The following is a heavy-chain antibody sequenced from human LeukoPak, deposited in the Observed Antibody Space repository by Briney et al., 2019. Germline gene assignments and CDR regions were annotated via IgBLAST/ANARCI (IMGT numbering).Heavy chain of an antibody. CDR3: ARQYNYGYYYFDY. J-gene: IGHJ4*02. CDR2: ISSNGGST. V-gene: IGHV3-64D*06. Sequence: GGSLRLSCSASGFTFSSYAMHWVRQAPGKGLEYVSAISSNGGSTYYADSVKGRFTISRDNSKNTLYLQMSSLRAEDTAVYYCARQYNYGYYYFDYWGQGTLVTVSS. CDR1: GFTFSSYA. D-gene: IGHD5-18*01.